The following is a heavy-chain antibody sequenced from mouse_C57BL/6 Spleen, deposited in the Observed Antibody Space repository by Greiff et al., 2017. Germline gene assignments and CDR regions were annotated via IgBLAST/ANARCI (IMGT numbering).Heavy chain of an antibody. V-gene: IGHV1-26*01. Sequence: VQLQQSGPELVKPGASVKISCKASGYTFTDYYMNWVKQSHGKSLEWIGDINPNNGGTSYNQKFKGKATLTVDKSSSTAYMELRSLTSEDSAVYYCARSWDRSYFDYWGQGTTLTVSS. D-gene: IGHD4-1*01. CDR3: ARSWDRSYFDY. J-gene: IGHJ2*01. CDR1: GYTFTDYY. CDR2: INPNNGGT.